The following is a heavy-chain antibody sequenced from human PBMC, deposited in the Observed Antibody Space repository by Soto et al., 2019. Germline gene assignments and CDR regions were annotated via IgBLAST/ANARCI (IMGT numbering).Heavy chain of an antibody. D-gene: IGHD2-2*01. V-gene: IGHV1-69*13. Sequence: ASVKVSCKASGGTFSSYAISWVRQAPGQGLEWMGGIIPIFGTANYAQKFQGRVTITADESTSTAYMELSSLRSEDTAVYYCAGRLLGYCSSTSCPDPHFDCWGQGTLVTVSS. CDR3: AGRLLGYCSSTSCPDPHFDC. CDR1: GGTFSSYA. J-gene: IGHJ4*02. CDR2: IIPIFGTA.